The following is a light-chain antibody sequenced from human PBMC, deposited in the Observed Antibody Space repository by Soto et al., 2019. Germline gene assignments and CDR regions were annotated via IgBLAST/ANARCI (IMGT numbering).Light chain of an antibody. CDR1: SSNIGSNS. CDR2: NNN. V-gene: IGLV1-44*01. J-gene: IGLJ3*02. Sequence: QSALTQPPSASGTPGQRVTISCSGRSSNIGSNSVNWYQQLPGTAPKLLIYNNNERPSGVPDRFSGSKSGTSASLAISGLQSEDEADYYCATWDDTLIIHWVFGGGTKVTVL. CDR3: ATWDDTLIIHWV.